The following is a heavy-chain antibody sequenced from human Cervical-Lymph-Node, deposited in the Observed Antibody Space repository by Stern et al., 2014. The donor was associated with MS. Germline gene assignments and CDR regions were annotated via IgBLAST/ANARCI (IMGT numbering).Heavy chain of an antibody. V-gene: IGHV1-69*01. CDR3: ARVDSSGWYEGNYYYYYGMDV. CDR2: IIPIFGTA. CDR1: GGTFSSYA. Sequence: QVQLVESGAEVKKPGASVKVSCKASGGTFSSYAISWVRQAPGQGLESMGGIIPIFGTANYAQKFQGRVTITADESTSTAYMELSSLRSEDTAVYYCARVDSSGWYEGNYYYYYGMDVWGQGTTVTVSS. J-gene: IGHJ6*02. D-gene: IGHD6-19*01.